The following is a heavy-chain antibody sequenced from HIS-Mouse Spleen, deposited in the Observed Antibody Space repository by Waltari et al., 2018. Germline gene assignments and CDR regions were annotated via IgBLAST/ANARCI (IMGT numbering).Heavy chain of an antibody. CDR2: ISDDGSNK. CDR1: GFTFSSYG. J-gene: IGHJ2*01. D-gene: IGHD3-16*01. CDR3: AKDRGDRWYFDL. Sequence: QVQLVESGGGVVQPGRSLRLSCAASGFTFSSYGMHWVGQAPGRGLEWVAVISDDGSNKYYADSVKGRFTISRDNSKNTLYLQMNSLRAEDTAVYYCAKDRGDRWYFDLWGRGTLVTVSS. V-gene: IGHV3-30*18.